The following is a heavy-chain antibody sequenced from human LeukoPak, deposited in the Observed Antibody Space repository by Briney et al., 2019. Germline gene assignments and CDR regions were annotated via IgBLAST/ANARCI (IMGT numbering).Heavy chain of an antibody. CDR3: AKDRGTAMVPYYFDY. Sequence: GGSLRLSCAASGFTFSSYAMSWVRQAPGKGLEWVSAISGSGGSIYYADSVKGRFTISRDNSKNTLYLQMNSLRAEDTAVYYCAKDRGTAMVPYYFDYWGQGTLVTVSS. V-gene: IGHV3-23*01. CDR1: GFTFSSYA. D-gene: IGHD5-18*01. CDR2: ISGSGGSI. J-gene: IGHJ4*02.